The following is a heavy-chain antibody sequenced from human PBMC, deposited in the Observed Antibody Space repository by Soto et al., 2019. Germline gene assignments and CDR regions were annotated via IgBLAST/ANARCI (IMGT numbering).Heavy chain of an antibody. Sequence: GASVKVSCKGSGYTFSNNDINWVRQATGQGLEWMGWINAGNGNTKYSQKFQGRVTITRDTSASTAYMELSSLRSEDTAVYYCARGGGWYVWFDPWGQGTLVTVSS. CDR2: INAGNGNT. D-gene: IGHD6-19*01. V-gene: IGHV1-3*01. J-gene: IGHJ5*02. CDR1: GYTFSNND. CDR3: ARGGGWYVWFDP.